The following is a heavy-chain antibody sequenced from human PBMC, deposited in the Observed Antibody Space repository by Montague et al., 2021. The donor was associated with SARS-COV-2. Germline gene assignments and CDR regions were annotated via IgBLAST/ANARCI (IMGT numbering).Heavy chain of an antibody. D-gene: IGHD4-11*01. CDR2: IMADGSQK. CDR3: AREKTVRGIYYFGMDV. J-gene: IGHJ6*02. V-gene: IGHV3-7*03. CDR1: GFTFSSYA. Sequence: SLRLSCAASGFTFSSYAMSWVRQAPGKGLECVANIMADGSQKYYVDSEKGRFTISRDKAYKSVYLQMNSLRVEDTAVYYCAREKTVRGIYYFGMDVWGQGTAVTVSS.